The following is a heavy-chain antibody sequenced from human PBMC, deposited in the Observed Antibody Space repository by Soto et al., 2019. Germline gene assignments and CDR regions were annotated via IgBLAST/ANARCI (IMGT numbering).Heavy chain of an antibody. J-gene: IGHJ6*02. CDR1: GGTFSSYA. CDR3: ARVVSSGMIYYYHHYGMDF. V-gene: IGHV1-69*13. D-gene: IGHD6-25*01. CDR2: IIPIFGTA. Sequence: SVKVSCKASGGTFSSYAISWVRQAPGQGLEWMGGIIPIFGTANYAQKFQGRVTITADESTSTAYMELSSLRSEDTAVYYCARVVSSGMIYYYHHYGMDFWGQGTTVNVAS.